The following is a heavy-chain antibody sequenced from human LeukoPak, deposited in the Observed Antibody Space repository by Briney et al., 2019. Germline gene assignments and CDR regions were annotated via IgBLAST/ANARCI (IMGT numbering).Heavy chain of an antibody. D-gene: IGHD5-12*01. J-gene: IGHJ4*02. Sequence: PSETLSLTCTVSRGSTSTYYWSWIRQPAGKGLEWIGRIYPSGNTNFNPSLMSRVTISVDTSKNQFSLRLNSVSAADTAVYYCAREVVTTILMFDYWGQGNLVIVSS. V-gene: IGHV4-4*07. CDR1: RGSTSTYY. CDR2: IYPSGNT. CDR3: AREVVTTILMFDY.